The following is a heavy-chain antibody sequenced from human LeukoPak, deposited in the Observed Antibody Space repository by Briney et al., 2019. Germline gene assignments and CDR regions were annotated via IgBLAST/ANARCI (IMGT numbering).Heavy chain of an antibody. Sequence: SETLSPTCAVYGGSFSGYYWGWIRQPPGKGLEWIGSIYYSGSTYYNPSLKSRVTISVDTSKNQFSLKLSSVTAADTAVYYCARGQQWLVVGYFQHWGQGTLVTVSS. V-gene: IGHV4-34*01. D-gene: IGHD6-19*01. J-gene: IGHJ1*01. CDR3: ARGQQWLVVGYFQH. CDR1: GGSFSGYY. CDR2: IYYSGST.